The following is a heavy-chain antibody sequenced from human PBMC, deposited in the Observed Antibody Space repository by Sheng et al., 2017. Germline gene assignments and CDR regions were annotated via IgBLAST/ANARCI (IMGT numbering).Heavy chain of an antibody. Sequence: EEQLVESGGGLVQPGGSLRLSCAASGFTFSSFAMTWVRQAPGKGLEWVSAISPSGGSTYYAETVKGRFSISRDNSNNTLYLQMNGLRADDTAMYFCAKDGANVLLRVAYWYFDLWGRGTLVTVSS. D-gene: IGHD2-15*01. V-gene: IGHV3-23*04. CDR2: ISPSGGST. J-gene: IGHJ2*01. CDR1: GFTFSSFA. CDR3: AKDGANVLLRVAYWYFDL.